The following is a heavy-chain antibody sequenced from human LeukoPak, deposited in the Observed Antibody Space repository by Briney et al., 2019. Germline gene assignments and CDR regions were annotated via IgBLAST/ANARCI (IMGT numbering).Heavy chain of an antibody. CDR3: ARDYYRSGSYAVDF. Sequence: GGSLRLSCAASGFTFDKYSMNWVRQAPGKGLEWVSHISSASITIYYADSVKVRFTISRDNAKSSLYLHMTSLRAEDTALYYCARDYYRSGSYAVDFWGQGTLVTVSS. J-gene: IGHJ4*02. D-gene: IGHD3-10*01. CDR2: ISSASITI. V-gene: IGHV3-48*01. CDR1: GFTFDKYS.